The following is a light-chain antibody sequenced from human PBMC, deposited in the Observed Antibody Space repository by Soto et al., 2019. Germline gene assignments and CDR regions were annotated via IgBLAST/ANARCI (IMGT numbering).Light chain of an antibody. CDR2: AAS. Sequence: EIVMTQSPATLSVSPGERVTLSCRASESVSSNLAWYQQRPGQAPRLLIYAASTRATGIPARFSGSGSGTEFTLTISSLQSEDFAVYYCQQYNNWPPMYTVGQGTKLEIK. J-gene: IGKJ2*01. V-gene: IGKV3D-15*01. CDR1: ESVSSN. CDR3: QQYNNWPPMYT.